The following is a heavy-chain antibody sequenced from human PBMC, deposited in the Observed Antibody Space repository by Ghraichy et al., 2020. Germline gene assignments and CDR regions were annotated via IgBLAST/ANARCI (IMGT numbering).Heavy chain of an antibody. CDR2: INRDGSST. D-gene: IGHD5-24*01. Sequence: GGSLRLSCAASGFTFSRCWMHWVRQAPGKGLVWVSRINRDGSSTNYADSVKGRFTISRDNAKNTLYLQMNSLRAEDTAVYFCARVDQDCYNLLDYWGQGTLVNVSS. CDR3: ARVDQDCYNLLDY. J-gene: IGHJ4*02. V-gene: IGHV3-74*01. CDR1: GFTFSRCW.